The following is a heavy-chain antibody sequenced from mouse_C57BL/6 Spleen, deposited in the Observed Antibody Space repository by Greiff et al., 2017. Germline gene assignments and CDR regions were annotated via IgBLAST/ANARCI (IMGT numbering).Heavy chain of an antibody. Sequence: VQLQQSGPELVKPGASVKISCKASGYTFTDYYMNWVKQSHGKSLEWIGDINPNNGGTSYNQKFKGKATLTVDKSSSTAYMELRSLTSEDSAVYYCARSRGWMDYWGQGTSVTVSS. V-gene: IGHV1-26*01. CDR2: INPNNGGT. J-gene: IGHJ4*01. D-gene: IGHD2-3*01. CDR1: GYTFTDYY. CDR3: ARSRGWMDY.